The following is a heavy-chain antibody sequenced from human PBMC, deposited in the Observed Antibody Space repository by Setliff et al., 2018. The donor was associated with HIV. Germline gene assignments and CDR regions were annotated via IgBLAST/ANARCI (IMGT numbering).Heavy chain of an antibody. V-gene: IGHV4-4*07. J-gene: IGHJ5*02. CDR3: AREGSEAVDYEANWFDP. CDR1: GGSIRSYS. Sequence: SETLSLTCSVSGGSIRSYSWSWIRQPAGKDLEWIGRVPGSGTTNYNASLKSRVTMSVDTSKNHFSLKLSSVTAADTAMYYCAREGSEAVDYEANWFDPWGQGTLVTVSS. CDR2: VPGSGTT. D-gene: IGHD4-17*01.